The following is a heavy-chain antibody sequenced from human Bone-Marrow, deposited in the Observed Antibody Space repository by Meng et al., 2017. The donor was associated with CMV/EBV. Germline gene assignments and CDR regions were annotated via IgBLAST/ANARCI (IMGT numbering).Heavy chain of an antibody. V-gene: IGHV1-18*01. D-gene: IGHD6-13*01. Sequence: ASVKVSCKASGYTFTSYGISWVRQAPGQGLEWMGWISAYNGNTNYAQKLQGRVTMTTDTSTSTAYMELRSLRSDDTAVYYCASYSSSWNYYYYGMDVWGQGTTVTGSS. CDR3: ASYSSSWNYYYYGMDV. CDR2: ISAYNGNT. J-gene: IGHJ6*01. CDR1: GYTFTSYG.